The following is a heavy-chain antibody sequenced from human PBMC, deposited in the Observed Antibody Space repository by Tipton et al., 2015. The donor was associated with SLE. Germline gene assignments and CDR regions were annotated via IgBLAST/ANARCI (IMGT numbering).Heavy chain of an antibody. D-gene: IGHD3-10*01. CDR1: GGSIRSSRHF. Sequence: TLSLTCTVSGGSIRSSRHFWGWIRQPPGKGLEWIGVLYYSGNTYYNPSLKSPVTLSIDTSKNQFSLKMRSVTAADTAVYFCATSRPWGVITQYFHHWGQGTVVIVSS. V-gene: IGHV4-39*07. CDR3: ATSRPWGVITQYFHH. CDR2: LYYSGNT. J-gene: IGHJ1*01.